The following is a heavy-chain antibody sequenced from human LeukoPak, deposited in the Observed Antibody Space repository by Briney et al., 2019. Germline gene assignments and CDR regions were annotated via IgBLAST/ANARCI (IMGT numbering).Heavy chain of an antibody. V-gene: IGHV1-18*01. CDR2: ISAYNGNT. CDR3: AREGVGADNWFDP. D-gene: IGHD1-26*01. J-gene: IGHJ5*02. CDR1: GYTLTELS. Sequence: ASVKVSCKVSGYTLTELSMHWVRQAPGKGLEWMGWISAYNGNTNYAQKLQGRVTMTTDTSTSTAYMELRSLRSDDTAVYYCAREGVGADNWFDPWGQGTLVTVSS.